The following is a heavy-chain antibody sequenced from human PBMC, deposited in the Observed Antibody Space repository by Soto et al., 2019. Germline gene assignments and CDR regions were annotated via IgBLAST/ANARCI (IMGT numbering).Heavy chain of an antibody. J-gene: IGHJ4*02. CDR1: GYTCTEYG. V-gene: IGHV1-8*01. Sequence: QVQLVQAGAEVKMPGASVKVSFKDSGYTCTEYGINWVRQDPGQGLEWMGWMNHKRGETVYGQKFRCRVSMTRATSISTGYVEVNSLKSDDTAVDYCARGAYSVVGATVYWGQGTLVTVSS. D-gene: IGHD1-26*01. CDR2: MNHKRGET. CDR3: ARGAYSVVGATVY.